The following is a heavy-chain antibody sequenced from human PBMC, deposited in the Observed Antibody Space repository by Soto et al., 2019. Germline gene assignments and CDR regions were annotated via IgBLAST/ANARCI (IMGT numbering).Heavy chain of an antibody. Sequence: ASVKVSCKASGYTFTSYGISWVRQAPGQGLEWMGWISAYNGNTNYAQKLQGRVTMTTDTSTSTAYMELRSLRSDDTAVYYCARACSSTSCYYNWFDPWRQGTLVTVSS. V-gene: IGHV1-18*01. CDR1: GYTFTSYG. J-gene: IGHJ5*02. D-gene: IGHD2-2*01. CDR2: ISAYNGNT. CDR3: ARACSSTSCYYNWFDP.